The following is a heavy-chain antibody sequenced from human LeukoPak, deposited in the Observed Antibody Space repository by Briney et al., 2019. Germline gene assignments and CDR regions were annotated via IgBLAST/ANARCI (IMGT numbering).Heavy chain of an antibody. CDR1: GFSFSSYY. CDR3: ARGLYCSGINGYNGLDV. V-gene: IGHV3-74*01. J-gene: IGHJ6*04. D-gene: IGHD2-15*01. CDR2: IDGDGSST. Sequence: PGGSLRLSCAARGFSFSSYYIHWVRQAPGKGLQWVSRIDGDGSSTRYADSVKGRFTISRDNAKNTVYLQMNSLRVEDMAVYSCARGLYCSGINGYNGLDVWGKGTTVTVSS.